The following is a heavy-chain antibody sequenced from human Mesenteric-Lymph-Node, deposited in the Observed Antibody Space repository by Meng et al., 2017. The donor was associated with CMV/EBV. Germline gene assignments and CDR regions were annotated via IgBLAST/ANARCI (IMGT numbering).Heavy chain of an antibody. Sequence: ASVKVSCKASGYTFTSYAMHWVRQAPGQRLEWMGWINPNSGGTNYAQKFQGRVTMTRDTSISTAYMELSRLRSDDTAVYYCARAYYYDSSGYTIWGQGTLVTVSS. CDR2: INPNSGGT. V-gene: IGHV1-2*02. J-gene: IGHJ4*02. D-gene: IGHD3-22*01. CDR1: GYTFTSYA. CDR3: ARAYYYDSSGYTI.